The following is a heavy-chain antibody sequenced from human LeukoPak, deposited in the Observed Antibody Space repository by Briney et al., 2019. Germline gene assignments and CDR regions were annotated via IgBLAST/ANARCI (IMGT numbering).Heavy chain of an antibody. J-gene: IGHJ4*02. Sequence: SETLSLTCTVSGGSISSYYWSWIRQPPGKGLEWIGYIYYSGSTNYNPSLKSRVTISVDTSKDQFSLKLSSVTAADTAVYYCARHQSSSVDFDYWGQGTLVTVSS. CDR1: GGSISSYY. CDR3: ARHQSSSVDFDY. CDR2: IYYSGST. D-gene: IGHD6-6*01. V-gene: IGHV4-59*08.